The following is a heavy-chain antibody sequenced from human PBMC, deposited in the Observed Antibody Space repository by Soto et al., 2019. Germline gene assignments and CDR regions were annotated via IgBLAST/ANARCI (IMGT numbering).Heavy chain of an antibody. J-gene: IGHJ5*02. V-gene: IGHV4-38-2*02. CDR2: VRYSGNT. D-gene: IGHD2-15*01. Sequence: SETLSLTCTVSGYSIVSGYHWAWMRQPPGKGLEWLGSVRYSGNTYYNPSLKSRLTISVDKSKNQFSLNLSSVTAEDTAGYYCARQDRVVAEGRWFDPWGQGTLVTVSS. CDR1: GYSIVSGYH. CDR3: ARQDRVVAEGRWFDP.